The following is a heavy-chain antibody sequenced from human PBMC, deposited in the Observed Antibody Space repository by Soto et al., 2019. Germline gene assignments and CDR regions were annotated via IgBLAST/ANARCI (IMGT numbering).Heavy chain of an antibody. CDR3: ARNRDGVDY. CDR1: GFTFSSYW. CDR2: ISTDGSST. Sequence: EVQLVESGGGLVQPGGSLRLSCTASGFTFSSYWMHWVRHVPGRGLMWVSRISTDGSSTHYADSVKGRFTTSRDNAKNTLYLQLNSLRAEDTAVYYCARNRDGVDYWGQGTLVTVSS. V-gene: IGHV3-74*01. J-gene: IGHJ4*02.